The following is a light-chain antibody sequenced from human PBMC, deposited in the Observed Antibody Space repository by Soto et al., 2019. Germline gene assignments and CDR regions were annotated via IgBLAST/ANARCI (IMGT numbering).Light chain of an antibody. CDR3: QQYNNWPFT. J-gene: IGKJ3*01. V-gene: IGKV3-15*01. Sequence: EIMMTQSPVTLSVSPGERDTLSCRASQSVNSNLAWYQQKPGQALRLLIYGASTRATGIPASFIGNGSGTEFTITASSLQPEEFAVYYCQQYNNWPFTFGPWTKVDIK. CDR1: QSVNSN. CDR2: GAS.